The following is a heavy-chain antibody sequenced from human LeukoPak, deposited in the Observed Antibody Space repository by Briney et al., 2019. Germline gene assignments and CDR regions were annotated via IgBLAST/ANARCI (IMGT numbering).Heavy chain of an antibody. CDR3: ATYSTGFDI. Sequence: GGSLRLSCAASGFTFSTYGMHWVRQAPGKGLEWVAVISYDGNNKYYADSVKGRFTISRDNSKNTLYLQMNSLRPEDTAVYYCATYSTGFDIWGQGTVVTVSS. D-gene: IGHD6-19*01. V-gene: IGHV3-30*03. CDR1: GFTFSTYG. CDR2: ISYDGNNK. J-gene: IGHJ3*02.